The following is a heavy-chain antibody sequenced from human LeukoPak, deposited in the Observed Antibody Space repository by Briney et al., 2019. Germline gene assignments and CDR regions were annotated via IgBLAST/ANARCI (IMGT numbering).Heavy chain of an antibody. V-gene: IGHV1-18*04. CDR1: GYTFTNYF. CDR3: ARWTVIGGQDFDY. D-gene: IGHD4-17*01. J-gene: IGHJ4*02. Sequence: ASVKVSCKASGYTFTNYFMHWVRQAPGQGLEWMGWISAYNGNTNYAQKLQGRVTMTTDTSTSTAYMELRSLRSDDTAVYYCARWTVIGGQDFDYWGQGTLVTVSS. CDR2: ISAYNGNT.